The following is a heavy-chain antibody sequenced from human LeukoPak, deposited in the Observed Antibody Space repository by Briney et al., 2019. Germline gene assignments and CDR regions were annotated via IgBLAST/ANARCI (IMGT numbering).Heavy chain of an antibody. CDR2: MNPNSGNT. J-gene: IGHJ6*03. Sequence: ASVKVSCKASGYTFTGYYMHWVRQATGQGLEWMGWMNPNSGNTGYAQKFQGRVTITRNTSISTAYMELSSLRSEDTAVYYCARTSRVTTYYYYYYMDVWGKGTTVTVSS. CDR3: ARTSRVTTYYYYYYMDV. CDR1: GYTFTGYY. V-gene: IGHV1-8*03. D-gene: IGHD4-11*01.